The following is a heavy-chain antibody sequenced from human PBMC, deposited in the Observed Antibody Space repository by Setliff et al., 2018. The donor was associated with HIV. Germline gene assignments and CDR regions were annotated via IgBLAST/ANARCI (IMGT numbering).Heavy chain of an antibody. V-gene: IGHV1-2*02. Sequence: GASVKVSCKASGYTFTAYSMHWVRQAPGQGLEWMGWINPNSGGTKYEQKLQGRVAMTRDTSISTAYMELTRLTSDDTAVDFCARDHQNPVVVLAATVFYYGMDVWGQGTAVTVSS. J-gene: IGHJ6*02. CDR1: GYTFTAYS. D-gene: IGHD2-15*01. CDR2: INPNSGGT. CDR3: ARDHQNPVVVLAATVFYYGMDV.